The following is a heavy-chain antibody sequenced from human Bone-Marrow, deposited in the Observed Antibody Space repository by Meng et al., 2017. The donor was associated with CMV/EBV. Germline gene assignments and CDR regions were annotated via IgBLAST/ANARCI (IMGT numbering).Heavy chain of an antibody. CDR1: GFTFSDSA. CDR2: ISNGGGST. V-gene: IGHV3-23*01. D-gene: IGHD3-3*01. CDR3: AKEGVYDFWS. J-gene: IGHJ4*02. Sequence: GESLKISCAASGFTFSDSAMSWVRQTPTKGLEWVSAISNGGGSTFYADSVKGRFIISRGNSKNTVHLQMNSLRVEDTAIYYCAKEGVYDFWSWGQGTVVTVSS.